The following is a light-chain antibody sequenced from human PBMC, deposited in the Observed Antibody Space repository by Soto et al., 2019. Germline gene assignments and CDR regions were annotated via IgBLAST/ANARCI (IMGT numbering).Light chain of an antibody. Sequence: EIVLTQSPASLSLSPGERVTLSCRASQSVDSYLVWYQQKPGQAPRLLIFGASNRATGIPARFSGSGSGTDFTLTISSLEPEDFAVYYCQQRDSWPITFGQGTRLEIK. CDR3: QQRDSWPIT. J-gene: IGKJ5*01. CDR1: QSVDSY. CDR2: GAS. V-gene: IGKV3-11*01.